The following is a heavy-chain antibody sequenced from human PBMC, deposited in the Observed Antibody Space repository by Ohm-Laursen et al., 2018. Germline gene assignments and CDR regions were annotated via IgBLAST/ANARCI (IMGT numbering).Heavy chain of an antibody. Sequence: SLRLSCSASGFTFSDYYMSWIRQAPGKGLEWVASLKQDGSEIYYVDSVKGRFTISRDNAKDSLYLQINSLRVEDTAVYYCGRGPRGINGGKSDRWGQGTLVTVSS. D-gene: IGHD7-27*01. CDR1: GFTFSDYY. J-gene: IGHJ5*02. V-gene: IGHV3-7*01. CDR3: GRGPRGINGGKSDR. CDR2: LKQDGSEI.